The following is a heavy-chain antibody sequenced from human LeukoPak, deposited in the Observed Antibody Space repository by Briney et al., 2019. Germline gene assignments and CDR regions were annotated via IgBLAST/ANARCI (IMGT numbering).Heavy chain of an antibody. D-gene: IGHD6-13*01. V-gene: IGHV1-2*02. CDR3: AREVGYSSSAHFDY. CDR2: INPNSGGT. J-gene: IGHJ4*02. CDR1: GYTFTGYY. Sequence: GASVKVSCKASGYTFTGYYMHWVRQAPGQGLEWMGWINPNSGGTNYAQKFQGRVTMTRDTSISTAYMELRRLRSDDTPVYYCAREVGYSSSAHFDYWGQGTLVTVSS.